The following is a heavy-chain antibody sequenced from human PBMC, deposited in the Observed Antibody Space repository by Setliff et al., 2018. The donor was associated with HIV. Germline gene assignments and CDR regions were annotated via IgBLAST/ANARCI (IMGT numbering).Heavy chain of an antibody. CDR2: ISGSGGST. V-gene: IGHV3-23*01. J-gene: IGHJ4*02. Sequence: PSETLSLTCSVSGGSFSSDSYYWGWIRQFPGKGLEWVSAISGSGGSTYYADSVRGRFTISRDNAKNSLYLQMNSLRAEDTAVYYSARDREYYGDYVSYFDYWGQGTLVTVSS. CDR3: ARDREYYGDYVSYFDY. D-gene: IGHD4-17*01. CDR1: GGSFSSDSYY.